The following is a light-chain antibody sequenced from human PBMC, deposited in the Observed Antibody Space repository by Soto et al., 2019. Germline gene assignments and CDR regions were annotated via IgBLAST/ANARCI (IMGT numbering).Light chain of an antibody. V-gene: IGLV1-40*01. J-gene: IGLJ1*01. CDR3: QSYDSTLSSRYV. Sequence: QSVLTQPPSVSGAPGQRVTISCTGSSSNIGADYDVHWYQQRPGTAPKLLIFGNNNRPSGVPDRFSGSKSGTSASLAITGLQAEDECYYYCQSYDSTLSSRYVFGTGINVAVL. CDR1: SSNIGADYD. CDR2: GNN.